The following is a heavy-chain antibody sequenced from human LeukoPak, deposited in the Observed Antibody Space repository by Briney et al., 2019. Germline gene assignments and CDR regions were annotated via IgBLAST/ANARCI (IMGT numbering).Heavy chain of an antibody. CDR3: AKGSRYYYYYYMDL. CDR2: ISVCGGST. CDR1: GFTFNRYA. J-gene: IGHJ6*03. V-gene: IGHV3-23*01. D-gene: IGHD6-13*01. Sequence: PGGSLRLSCAACGFTFNRYAKSRVPQSPGKGLEWVSDISVCGGSTYYTHSVKGLVPISRENSKNTLYLQKNSLRAEDTAVYYCAKGSRYYYYYYMDLWGKGTTVTVSS.